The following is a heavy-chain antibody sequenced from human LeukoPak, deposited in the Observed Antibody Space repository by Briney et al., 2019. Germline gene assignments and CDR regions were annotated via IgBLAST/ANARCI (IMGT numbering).Heavy chain of an antibody. CDR1: GGSISSSSYY. CDR2: IYYSGST. CDR3: ARGRYSSTGNWFDP. Sequence: SETLSLTCTVSGGSISSSSYYWGWIRQPPGKGLEWIGSIYYSGSTYYNPSLESRVTISVDTSKNQFSLKLSSVTAADTAVYYCARGRYSSTGNWFDPWGQGTLVTVSS. V-gene: IGHV4-39*07. D-gene: IGHD6-13*01. J-gene: IGHJ5*02.